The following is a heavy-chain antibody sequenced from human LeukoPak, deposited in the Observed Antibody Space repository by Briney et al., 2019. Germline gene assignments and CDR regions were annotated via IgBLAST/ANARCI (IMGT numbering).Heavy chain of an antibody. D-gene: IGHD6-13*01. J-gene: IGHJ4*02. CDR3: ARETGRSSRWFRFFDY. Sequence: GGSLRLSCAASGFTFSRYWMSWVRQAPGKGLEWVANIKQDGSEKYYVDSVEGRFTISRDNAKNSLYLQMNSLRAEDTAVYFCARETGRSSRWFRFFDYWGQGTLVTVSS. V-gene: IGHV3-7*01. CDR2: IKQDGSEK. CDR1: GFTFSRYW.